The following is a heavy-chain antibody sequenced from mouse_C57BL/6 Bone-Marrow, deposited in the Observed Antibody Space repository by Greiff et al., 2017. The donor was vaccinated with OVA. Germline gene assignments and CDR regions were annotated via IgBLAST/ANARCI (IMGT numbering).Heavy chain of an antibody. J-gene: IGHJ4*01. V-gene: IGHV7-3*01. CDR2: IRNKANGYTT. CDR1: GFTFTDYY. CDR3: ARLVAKAMDY. D-gene: IGHD1-1*01. Sequence: EVHLVESGGGLVQPGGSLSLSCAASGFTFTDYYMSWVRQPPGKALEWLGFIRNKANGYTTEYSASVKGRFTISRDNSKSILYLQMNALRAEDRATYYCARLVAKAMDYWGQGTSVTVSS.